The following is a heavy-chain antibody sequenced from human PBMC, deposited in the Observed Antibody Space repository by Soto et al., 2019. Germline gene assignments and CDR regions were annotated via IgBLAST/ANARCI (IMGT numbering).Heavy chain of an antibody. CDR2: INQDGSAK. D-gene: IGHD3-3*02. CDR3: ARGPF. J-gene: IGHJ1*01. CDR1: GFTFGNQW. Sequence: EVQLVESGGGVVQPGGSLRLSCAVSGFTFGNQWMSWVRQAPGKGLEWVANINQDGSAKSHVDSVEGRFTISRDNAKNSLYLQIDSLSVEDTAVYYCARGPFWVQGTLVTVSS. V-gene: IGHV3-7*01.